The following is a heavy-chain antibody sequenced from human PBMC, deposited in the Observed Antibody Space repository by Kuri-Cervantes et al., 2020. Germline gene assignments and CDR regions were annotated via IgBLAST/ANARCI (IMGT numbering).Heavy chain of an antibody. CDR3: ARGDSSSWYDPLEDYYYGMDV. D-gene: IGHD6-13*01. Sequence: GESLKISCAASGFTFSSYAMHWVRQAPGKGLEWVAVISYDGSNKYYADSVKGRFTISRDNSKNTLYLQMNSLRAEDTAVYYCARGDSSSWYDPLEDYYYGMDVWGQGTTVTVSS. J-gene: IGHJ6*02. CDR2: ISYDGSNK. CDR1: GFTFSSYA. V-gene: IGHV3-30-3*01.